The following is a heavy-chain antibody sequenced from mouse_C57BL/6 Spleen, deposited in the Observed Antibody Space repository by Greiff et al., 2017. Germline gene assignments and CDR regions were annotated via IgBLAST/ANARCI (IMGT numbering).Heavy chain of an antibody. J-gene: IGHJ2*01. D-gene: IGHD2-3*01. V-gene: IGHV1-52*01. Sequence: VQLQQPGAELVRPGSSVKLFCKASGYTFTSYWMHWVKQRPIQGLEWIGNIDPSDSETHYNQKFKDKATLTVDKSSSTAYMQLSSLTSEDSAVXYCARADGYVEDYWGKGTTLTVSS. CDR1: GYTFTSYW. CDR3: ARADGYVEDY. CDR2: IDPSDSET.